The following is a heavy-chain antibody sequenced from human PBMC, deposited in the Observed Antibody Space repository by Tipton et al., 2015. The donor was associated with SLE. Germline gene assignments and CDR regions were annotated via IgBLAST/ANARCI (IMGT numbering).Heavy chain of an antibody. CDR3: ARQRDLHAFDI. Sequence: TLSLTCTVSGASFSGYYWSWIRQPPGKGLEWIGYLSDIGRTNYKSSLRSRVTISADKSRNLLSLKVTSVTAADTAVYYCARQRDLHAFDIWGQGTMVTVSS. CDR2: LSDIGRT. V-gene: IGHV4-59*08. CDR1: GASFSGYY. J-gene: IGHJ3*02.